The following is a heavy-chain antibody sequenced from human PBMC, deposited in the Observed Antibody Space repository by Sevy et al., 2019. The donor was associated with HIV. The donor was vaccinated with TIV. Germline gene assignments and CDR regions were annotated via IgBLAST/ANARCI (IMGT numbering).Heavy chain of an antibody. CDR2: INRSGGT. CDR1: GGSFSGYY. CDR3: ARGVSDFWSGPGL. Sequence: SETLSLTCAVSGGSFSGYYWCWIRQPPGKGLEWIGEINRSGGTNYNPSLKSRVTISVDTSKNQFSLKLSSVTAADTAMYYCARGVSDFWSGPGLWGQGTLVTVSS. J-gene: IGHJ4*02. D-gene: IGHD3-3*01. V-gene: IGHV4-34*01.